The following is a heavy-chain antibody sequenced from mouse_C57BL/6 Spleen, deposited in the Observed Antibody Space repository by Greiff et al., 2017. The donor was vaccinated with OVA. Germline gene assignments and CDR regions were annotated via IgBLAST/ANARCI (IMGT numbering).Heavy chain of an antibody. D-gene: IGHD1-1*02. CDR1: GYAFSSYW. V-gene: IGHV1-80*01. J-gene: IGHJ2*01. CDR3: ASGVALDY. CDR2: IYPGDGDT. Sequence: VQLQQSGAELVKPGASVKISCKASGYAFSSYWMNCVKQRPGKGLEWIGQIYPGDGDTNYNGKFKGKATLTADKSSSTAYMQLSSLTSEDSAVYFCASGVALDYWGQGTTLTVSS.